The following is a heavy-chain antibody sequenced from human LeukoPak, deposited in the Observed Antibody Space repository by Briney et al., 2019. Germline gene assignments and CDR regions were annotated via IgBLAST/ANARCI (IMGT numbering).Heavy chain of an antibody. D-gene: IGHD3-22*01. V-gene: IGHV1-69*04. CDR2: IIPILRIA. J-gene: IGHJ4*02. CDR1: GGTFSTYA. Sequence: ASVKVSCKASGGTFSTYAISWVRQAPGQGLEWMGRIIPILRIANYAQKFQGRVTLTTDTSTSTAYMELRSLRSDDTAVYYCARGPHERSGYPDDWGQGTLVTVSS. CDR3: ARGPHERSGYPDD.